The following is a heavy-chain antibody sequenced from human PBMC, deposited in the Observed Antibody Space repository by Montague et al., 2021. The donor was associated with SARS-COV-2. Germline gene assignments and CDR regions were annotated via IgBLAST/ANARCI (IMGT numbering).Heavy chain of an antibody. CDR1: GYPISSSNW. D-gene: IGHD1-14*01. CDR2: IYYSGCT. CDR3: LRNTSGYHPFDV. J-gene: IGHJ4*02. Sequence: SETLSLTCAVSGYPISSSNWGGWIRPPPGKRLEWIGYIYYSGCTSYNPSLKRRVTMSMDTYKNQFSLKLPSVTAVDTDVCYCLRNTSGYHPFDVWGQGTLVTVSS. V-gene: IGHV4-28*01.